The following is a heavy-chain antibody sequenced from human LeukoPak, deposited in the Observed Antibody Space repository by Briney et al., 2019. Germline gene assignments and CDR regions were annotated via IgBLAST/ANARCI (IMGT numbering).Heavy chain of an antibody. V-gene: IGHV4-34*01. Sequence: KTSETLSLTCAVYGGSFSEYYWTWIRQPPGKGLEWIGEINHSGSTNYNPSLKSRVTISVDTSKSQFSLRLSSVTAADTAVYYCARFRGNGDYNVNYWGQGTLVTVSS. CDR1: GGSFSEYY. CDR2: INHSGST. J-gene: IGHJ4*02. CDR3: ARFRGNGDYNVNY. D-gene: IGHD4-17*01.